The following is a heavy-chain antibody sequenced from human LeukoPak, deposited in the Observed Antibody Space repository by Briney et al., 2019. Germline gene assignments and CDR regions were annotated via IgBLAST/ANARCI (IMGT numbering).Heavy chain of an antibody. CDR1: GFTFNTYG. CDR3: ARVYSFGFRCMDV. CDR2: MNYDGSDI. D-gene: IGHD5-18*01. J-gene: IGHJ6*02. Sequence: GRSLRLSCAGAGFTFNTYGMHWVRQAPGKGLEWVAVMNYDGSDIYYADSVKGRFAISRDNSKNMLYLQMNSLRDEDTAVYYCARVYSFGFRCMDVWGQGTTVTVSS. V-gene: IGHV3-33*01.